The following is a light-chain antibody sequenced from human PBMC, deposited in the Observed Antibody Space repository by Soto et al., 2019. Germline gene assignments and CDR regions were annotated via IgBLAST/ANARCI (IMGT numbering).Light chain of an antibody. V-gene: IGKV3D-15*01. J-gene: IGKJ5*01. CDR1: QSVGTR. CDR3: QQLNSYPIT. Sequence: ERVMTQSPATLSVPPGERASLSCRAAQSVGTRLAWYQHKTGQAPRLLIYDASNRATGIPARFSGSGSGTDFTLTISSLQSEDFATYYCQQLNSYPITFGQGTRLEIK. CDR2: DAS.